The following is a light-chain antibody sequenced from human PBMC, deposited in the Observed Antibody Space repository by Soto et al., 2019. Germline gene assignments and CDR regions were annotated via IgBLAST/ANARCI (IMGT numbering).Light chain of an antibody. J-gene: IGLJ1*01. Sequence: QSVLTQPASVSGSPGQSITISCTGTSRDVGSYNLVSWYQQHPGNAPKLIIYEGTKRPSGVSYRFSGSKSGNTASLTISGLQEEDEGDYHCCSFAGSSTDVFGTGTKVTVL. CDR1: SRDVGSYNL. CDR3: CSFAGSSTDV. CDR2: EGT. V-gene: IGLV2-23*01.